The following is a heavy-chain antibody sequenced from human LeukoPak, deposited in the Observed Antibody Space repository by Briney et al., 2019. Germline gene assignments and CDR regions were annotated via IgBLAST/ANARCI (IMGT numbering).Heavy chain of an antibody. CDR3: AVSRGYSDSFFDY. CDR2: IIPIIPIT. V-gene: IGHV1-69*02. CDR1: GGTFSSYS. D-gene: IGHD6-13*01. Sequence: SVKVSXKASGGTFSSYSFSWVRQAPGQGLEWMGRIIPIIPITNYAQNFQGRVTITADKSTNTAYRELSSLRSEDTALYYCAVSRGYSDSFFDYWGQGTLVTVSS. J-gene: IGHJ4*02.